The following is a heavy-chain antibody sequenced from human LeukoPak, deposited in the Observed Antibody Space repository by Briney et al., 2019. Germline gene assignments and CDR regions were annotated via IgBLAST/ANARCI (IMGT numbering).Heavy chain of an antibody. CDR1: GGSFSGYY. D-gene: IGHD1-1*01. Sequence: SETLSLTCAVYGGSFSGYYWSWIRQPPGKGLEWIGEINHSGSTNYNPSLKSRVTISVDTSKNQFSLNLSSVTAADTAVYYCARASSHWTPVDAFDIWGQGTMVTVSS. CDR3: ARASSHWTPVDAFDI. CDR2: INHSGST. V-gene: IGHV4-34*01. J-gene: IGHJ3*02.